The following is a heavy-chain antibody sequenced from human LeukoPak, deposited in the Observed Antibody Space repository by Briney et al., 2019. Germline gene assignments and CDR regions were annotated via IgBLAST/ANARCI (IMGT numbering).Heavy chain of an antibody. CDR2: IYYSGGT. V-gene: IGHV4-59*08. CDR3: ARHQNWRFYYYGSGSKGPYFDY. D-gene: IGHD3-10*01. J-gene: IGHJ4*02. Sequence: SETLSLTCTVYGASVSDYSWTWIRQPPGKGLEWIGYIYYSGGTNYNPSLKSRVTISVDTSKNQFSLKLSAVTAADRAVYYCARHQNWRFYYYGSGSKGPYFDYWGQGTLVTVSS. CDR1: GASVSDYS.